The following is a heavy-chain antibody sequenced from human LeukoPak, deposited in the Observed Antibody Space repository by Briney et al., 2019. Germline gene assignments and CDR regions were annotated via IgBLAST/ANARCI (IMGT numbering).Heavy chain of an antibody. CDR2: TYPGDSDT. CDR3: ARQGTIVAGTLGTTFDY. Sequence: GESLKISCKASGYSFTNYWIGWVRQMPGKGLEWMGITYPGDSDTKYSPSFQGQFTISADKSINTAYLQWSSLRASDTAMYYCARQGTIVAGTLGTTFDYWGQGTLLTVSS. D-gene: IGHD5-12*01. V-gene: IGHV5-51*01. J-gene: IGHJ4*02. CDR1: GYSFTNYW.